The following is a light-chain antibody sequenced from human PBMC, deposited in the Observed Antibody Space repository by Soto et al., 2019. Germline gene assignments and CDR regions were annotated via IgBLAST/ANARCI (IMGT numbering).Light chain of an antibody. CDR2: GAS. CDR3: QQYATSPIT. V-gene: IGKV3-20*01. Sequence: EIVLTQSPGTLSVSPGDRGTLSCRASQSVSSSYLAWYQQKPGQAPRLLIYGASSRATGIPDRFSGSGSGTDFTLTISRLEPEDFALNYCQQYATSPITFGQGTRLEIK. CDR1: QSVSSSY. J-gene: IGKJ5*01.